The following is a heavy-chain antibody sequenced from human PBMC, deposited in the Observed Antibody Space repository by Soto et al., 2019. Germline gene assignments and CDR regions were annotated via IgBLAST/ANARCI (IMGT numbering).Heavy chain of an antibody. CDR1: GYTFTSYG. V-gene: IGHV1-18*01. CDR3: ARPSVVVPPAAFNWFDP. Sequence: ASVKVSCKASGYTFTSYGISWVRQAPGQGLEWMGWISAYNGNTNYAQKLQGRVTMTTDTSTSTAYMELRSLRSDDTAVYYCARPSVVVPPAAFNWFDPWGQGTLVTVSS. D-gene: IGHD2-2*01. J-gene: IGHJ5*02. CDR2: ISAYNGNT.